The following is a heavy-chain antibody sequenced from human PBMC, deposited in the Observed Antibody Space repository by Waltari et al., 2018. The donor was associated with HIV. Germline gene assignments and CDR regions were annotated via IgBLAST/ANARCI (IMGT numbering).Heavy chain of an antibody. Sequence: QVQLVESGGDVVQPGGSLRLSGAVSGLTVRAHGIHWVRQAAGKGLEWLAFTRSDGSDKFYADSVKGRFTISKDNSKSEVYWEMNSLRGEDTAVYYCAKDNPVMDVWGQVTTVTVSS. V-gene: IGHV3-30*02. J-gene: IGHJ6*02. CDR1: GLTVRAHG. CDR3: AKDNPVMDV. CDR2: TRSDGSDK.